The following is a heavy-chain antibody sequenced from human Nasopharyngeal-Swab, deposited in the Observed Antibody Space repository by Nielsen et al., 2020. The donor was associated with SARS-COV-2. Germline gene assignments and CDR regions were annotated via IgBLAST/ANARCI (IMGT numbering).Heavy chain of an antibody. CDR2: INTNTGFQ. J-gene: IGHJ4*02. Sequence: ASVKVSCKASVYGFSKYGIHWIRQAPGQRLDWMGWINTNTGFQTYAQGFIGRYVLPLDTSMNTAYLQVNNLRAEDTAIFYCARESYLDYWGQGTLVTVSS. CDR3: ARESYLDY. CDR1: VYGFSKYG. V-gene: IGHV7-4-1*02.